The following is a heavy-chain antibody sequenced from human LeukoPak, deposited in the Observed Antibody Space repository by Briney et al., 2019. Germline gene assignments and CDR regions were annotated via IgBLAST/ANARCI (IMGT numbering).Heavy chain of an antibody. Sequence: PGRSLRLSCAASGFTFSSYAMRWVRQAPGKGLEWVAVISYDGSNKYYADSVKGRFTISRDNPKNTLYLQMNSLRAEDTAVYYCARDRMVRGPDYYYGMDVWGQGTTVTVSS. D-gene: IGHD3-10*01. CDR1: GFTFSSYA. CDR3: ARDRMVRGPDYYYGMDV. CDR2: ISYDGSNK. V-gene: IGHV3-30-3*01. J-gene: IGHJ6*02.